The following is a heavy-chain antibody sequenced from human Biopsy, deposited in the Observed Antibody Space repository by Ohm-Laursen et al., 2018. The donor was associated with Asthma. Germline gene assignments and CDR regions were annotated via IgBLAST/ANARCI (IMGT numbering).Heavy chain of an antibody. V-gene: IGHV5-51*03. CDR1: GYTFSDSW. Sequence: GESLKISCKASGYTFSDSWIGWVRQMPGKGLEWMGIIFAANSETKYSPSFQGQVTISADTSISTAFLQWSSLKASDTAIYYCARFIDGTFFVDYWGQGTLVTVSS. CDR2: IFAANSET. J-gene: IGHJ4*02. CDR3: ARFIDGTFFVDY. D-gene: IGHD1-7*01.